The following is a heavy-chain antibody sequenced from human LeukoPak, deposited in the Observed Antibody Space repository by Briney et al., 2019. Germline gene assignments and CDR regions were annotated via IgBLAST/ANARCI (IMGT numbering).Heavy chain of an antibody. CDR3: ARGPLEPATEFDF. CDR1: GDSISDSY. D-gene: IGHD1-1*01. V-gene: IGHV4-59*01. CDR2: IHYT. Sequence: SETLSLTCTVSGDSISDSYWSWIRQPPGKGLEWIGYIHYTNPSLKSRVTISADTSKSLFFLKLTSVTAADTAVYYCARGPLEPATEFDFWGQGTLVTVSS. J-gene: IGHJ4*02.